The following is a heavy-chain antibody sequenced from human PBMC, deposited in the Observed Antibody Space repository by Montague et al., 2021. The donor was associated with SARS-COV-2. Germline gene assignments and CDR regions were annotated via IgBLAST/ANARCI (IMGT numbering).Heavy chain of an antibody. J-gene: IGHJ4*02. CDR3: VRPLWFGDSDYYFES. D-gene: IGHD3-10*01. Sequence: SLRLSLSASGFTFRSYWMHWVRQVPGRGPVWVSRIRPDGTSTHYAASVKGRFIISRDNAKNTLSLEMTNLRVDDTAIYYRVRPLWFGDSDYYFESWGQGTLVSVSS. CDR2: IRPDGTST. V-gene: IGHV3-74*01. CDR1: GFTFRSYW.